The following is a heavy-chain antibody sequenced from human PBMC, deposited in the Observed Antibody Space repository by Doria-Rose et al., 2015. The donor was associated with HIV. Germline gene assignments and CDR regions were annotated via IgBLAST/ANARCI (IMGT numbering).Heavy chain of an antibody. CDR2: TYYTGTS. D-gene: IGHD3-3*01. CDR3: ARMGSYRELDY. J-gene: IGHJ4*02. Sequence: VPLQASGPGLVKPSETLSLTCSVSGASVSSRGYYWNWIRQVPGKGLESLGYTYYTGTSDYSPSLKSRLNMAVDTSKNQFSLKLSFVTVADTAVYYCARMGSYRELDYWGQGALVIVSA. CDR1: GASVSSRGYY. V-gene: IGHV4-31*03.